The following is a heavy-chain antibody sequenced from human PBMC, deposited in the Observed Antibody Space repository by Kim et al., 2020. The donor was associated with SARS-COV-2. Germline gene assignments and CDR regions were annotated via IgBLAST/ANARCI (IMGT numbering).Heavy chain of an antibody. CDR3: ASGGGYDILAGYLPHDY. CDR1: GFTFSDYY. V-gene: IGHV3-11*03. J-gene: IGHJ4*02. Sequence: GGSLRLSCAASGFTFSDYYMTWVRQAPGKGLEWVSYISTGSSYTNYADSVKGRFTISRDDAKNSLYLQMNSLRAEDTAVYYCASGGGYDILAGYLPHDYWGQGTLVSVSS. D-gene: IGHD3-9*01. CDR2: ISTGSSYT.